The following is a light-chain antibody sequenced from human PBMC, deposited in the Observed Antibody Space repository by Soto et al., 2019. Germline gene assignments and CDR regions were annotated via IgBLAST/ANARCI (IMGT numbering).Light chain of an antibody. CDR3: QTWGTGIRV. Sequence: QSVLTQSPSASASLGASVKLTCTLSSGHNTYAIAWHQQQPGKGPRYLMKLNSDGSHTKGDGTPDRFSGSSSGAERYLTISSLQSEDEADYYCQTWGTGIRVFGGGTKLTVL. CDR2: LNSDGSH. V-gene: IGLV4-69*01. CDR1: SGHNTYA. J-gene: IGLJ3*02.